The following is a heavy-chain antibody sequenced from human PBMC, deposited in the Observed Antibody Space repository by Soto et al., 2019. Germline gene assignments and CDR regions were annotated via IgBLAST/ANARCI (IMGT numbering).Heavy chain of an antibody. CDR1: GGSFSGYY. V-gene: IGHV4-34*01. Sequence: PSETLSLTCAVYGGSFSGYYWSWIRQPPGKGLEWIGEINHSGSTNYNPSLKSRVTISVETSKNQFSLKPSSVTAADTAVYYCERIYTHIRGSSWLDDWGQGTLVTV. CDR3: ERIYTHIRGSSWLDD. J-gene: IGHJ4*02. D-gene: IGHD6-13*01. CDR2: INHSGST.